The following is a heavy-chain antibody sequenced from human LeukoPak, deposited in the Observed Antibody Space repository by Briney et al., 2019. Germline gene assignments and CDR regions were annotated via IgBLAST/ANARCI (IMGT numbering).Heavy chain of an antibody. D-gene: IGHD3-22*01. J-gene: IGHJ4*02. CDR3: ARDERYDSSGYPFDY. V-gene: IGHV1-2*02. CDR1: GYIFTGYY. CDR2: INPESDVT. Sequence: GASVKVSCKASGYIFTGYYMHWVRQAPGQGLEWMGWINPESDVTKYAQKFQGRVTMTRDTSISTAYMELSRLRSDDTAVYYCARDERYDSSGYPFDYWGQGTLVTVSS.